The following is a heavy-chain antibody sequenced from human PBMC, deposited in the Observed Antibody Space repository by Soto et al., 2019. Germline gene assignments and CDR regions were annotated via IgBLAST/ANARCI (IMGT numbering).Heavy chain of an antibody. D-gene: IGHD1-1*01. J-gene: IGHJ6*02. CDR2: ISPYNGTT. Sequence: ASVKVSCKVSGYTFTTYGISWVRQAPGQGLEWMGWISPYNGTTKYAEKFQGEMTMTTDTATSTAYMDLRSLRPDDTAVYYCARDGERDTGLNFYYYLHGMDAWGQGTRVTVS. CDR1: GYTFTTYG. CDR3: ARDGERDTGLNFYYYLHGMDA. V-gene: IGHV1-18*04.